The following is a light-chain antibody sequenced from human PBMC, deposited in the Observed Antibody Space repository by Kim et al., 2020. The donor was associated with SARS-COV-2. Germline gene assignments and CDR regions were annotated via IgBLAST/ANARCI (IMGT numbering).Light chain of an antibody. CDR2: QDS. J-gene: IGLJ3*02. Sequence: ELTHPPSVSVSPGQTASITCSGDKLGDKYACWYQQKPGQSPVLVIYQDSKRPSGIPERFSGSNSGNTATLTISGTQAMDEADYYCQAWDSSTAVFGGG. V-gene: IGLV3-1*01. CDR3: QAWDSSTAV. CDR1: KLGDKY.